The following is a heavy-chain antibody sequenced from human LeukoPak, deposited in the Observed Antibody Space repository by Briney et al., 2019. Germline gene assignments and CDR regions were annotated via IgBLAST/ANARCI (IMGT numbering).Heavy chain of an antibody. V-gene: IGHV3-30*18. CDR3: AKAAAGTEYYFEY. CDR2: ISYDGSTK. J-gene: IGHJ4*02. CDR1: GYPFSTYG. Sequence: SCKASGYPFSTYGISWVRQAPGKGMEWVAVISYDGSTKYYADSVKGQFTISRDNSKNTLYLQMDSLRAEDTAVYYCAKAAAGTEYYFEYWGQGTLVTVSS. D-gene: IGHD6-13*01.